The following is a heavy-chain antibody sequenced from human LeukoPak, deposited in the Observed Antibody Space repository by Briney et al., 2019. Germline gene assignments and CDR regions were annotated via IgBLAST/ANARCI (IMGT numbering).Heavy chain of an antibody. CDR2: IYYSGST. CDR1: GGSISSSSYY. J-gene: IGHJ4*02. Sequence: SETLSLTCTVSGGSISSSSYYWGWIRQPPGKGLEWIGSIYYSGSTYYNPSLKSRVTISVDTSKNQFSLKLSSVTAADTAVYYCASQGVTVTGFDYWGQGTLVTVSS. CDR3: ASQGVTVTGFDY. V-gene: IGHV4-39*07. D-gene: IGHD4-17*01.